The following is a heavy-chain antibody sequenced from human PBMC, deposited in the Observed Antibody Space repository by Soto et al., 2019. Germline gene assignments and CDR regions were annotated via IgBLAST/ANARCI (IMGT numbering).Heavy chain of an antibody. J-gene: IGHJ4*02. V-gene: IGHV4-28*01. D-gene: IGHD5-18*01. CDR3: ASRPNSRYYFDY. CDR2: IYYSGST. Sequence: SETLSLTCAVSGYSISSSNWWGWIRQPPGKGLEWIGYIYYSGSTYYTPSLKSRVTMSADTSNNQFSLRLNSVTAVDTAVYYCASRPNSRYYFDYWGQGTLVTVSS. CDR1: GYSISSSNW.